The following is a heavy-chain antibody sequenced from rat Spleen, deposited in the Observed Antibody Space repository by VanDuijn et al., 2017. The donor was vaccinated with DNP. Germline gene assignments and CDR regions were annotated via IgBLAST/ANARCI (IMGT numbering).Heavy chain of an antibody. J-gene: IGHJ2*01. D-gene: IGHD1-11*01. Sequence: EVRLVESGGGLVQPGRSLKLSCAASGFTFSYYWMAWIRQVPGKGLEWVAAISTGGGNTYYRDSVKGRFTISRDNAKNTLYLQMDSLRSEETATYYCAKAGGYSPWYFDYWGQGVMVTVSS. CDR1: GFTFSYYW. CDR3: AKAGGYSPWYFDY. CDR2: ISTGGGNT. V-gene: IGHV5S11*01.